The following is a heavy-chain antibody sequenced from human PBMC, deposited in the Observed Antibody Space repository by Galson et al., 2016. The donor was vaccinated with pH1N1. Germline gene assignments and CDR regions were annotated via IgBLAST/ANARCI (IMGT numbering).Heavy chain of an antibody. J-gene: IGHJ4*02. Sequence: SLRLSRAASGFTFSSYWMSWVRQAPGKGLEWVANIKQDGSEKYYVDSLKGRFTISRDNAKNSLYLQMNSLRAEDTAVYYCARGFRDSSGYYFSDYWGQGTLVTVSS. D-gene: IGHD3-22*01. CDR2: IKQDGSEK. CDR3: ARGFRDSSGYYFSDY. CDR1: GFTFSSYW. V-gene: IGHV3-7*01.